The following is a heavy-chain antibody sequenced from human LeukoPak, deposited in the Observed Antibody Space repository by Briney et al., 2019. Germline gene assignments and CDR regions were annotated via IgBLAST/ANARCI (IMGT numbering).Heavy chain of an antibody. J-gene: IGHJ5*02. CDR2: IDPSDSYT. V-gene: IGHV5-10-1*01. CDR3: ARGYYDSSGYPRRFDP. D-gene: IGHD3-22*01. Sequence: GESLKISCKGSGYSFTSYWISWVRQMPGKGLEWMGRIDPSDSYTNYSPSFQGHVTISADKSISTAYLQWSSLKASDTAMYYCARGYYDSSGYPRRFDPWGQGTLVTVSS. CDR1: GYSFTSYW.